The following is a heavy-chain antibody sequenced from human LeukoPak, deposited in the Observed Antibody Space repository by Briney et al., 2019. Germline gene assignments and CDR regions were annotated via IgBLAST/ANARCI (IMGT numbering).Heavy chain of an antibody. D-gene: IGHD4-11*01. CDR1: GGTFISYA. CDR2: IIPILGIA. CDR3: ARLLTVTTPMDV. Sequence: GASVTVSCKASGGTFISYAISWVRQAPGQGLEWMGRIIPILGIANYAQKFQGRVTITADKSTSTAYMELSSLRSEDTAVYYCARLLTVTTPMDVWGQGTTVTVSS. V-gene: IGHV1-69*04. J-gene: IGHJ6*02.